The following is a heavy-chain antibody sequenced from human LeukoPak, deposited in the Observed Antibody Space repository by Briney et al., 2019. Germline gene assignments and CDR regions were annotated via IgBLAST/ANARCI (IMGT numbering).Heavy chain of an antibody. D-gene: IGHD2-2*02. V-gene: IGHV1-69*13. CDR3: ATDCSSTSCYILTDAFDI. CDR1: GGTFSSYA. Sequence: SVKVSCKASGGTFSSYAISWVRQAPGQGLEWMGGIIPIFGTANYAQKFQGRVTITADESTSTAYMELSSLRSEDTAVYCCATDCSSTSCYILTDAFDIWGQGTMVTVSS. CDR2: IIPIFGTA. J-gene: IGHJ3*02.